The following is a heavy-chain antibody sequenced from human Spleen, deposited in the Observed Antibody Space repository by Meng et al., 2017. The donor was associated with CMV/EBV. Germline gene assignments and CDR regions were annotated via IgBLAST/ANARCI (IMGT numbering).Heavy chain of an antibody. CDR2: IIPILGIA. CDR3: ARAETYYYDSSGYYGMDV. Sequence: SVKVSCKASGYTFTSYGINWVRQAPGQGLEWMGWIIPILGIANYAQKFQGRVTITADKSTSTAYMELSSLRSEDTAVYYCARAETYYYDSSGYYGMDVWGQGTTVTVSS. CDR1: GYTFTSYG. D-gene: IGHD3-22*01. J-gene: IGHJ6*02. V-gene: IGHV1-69*10.